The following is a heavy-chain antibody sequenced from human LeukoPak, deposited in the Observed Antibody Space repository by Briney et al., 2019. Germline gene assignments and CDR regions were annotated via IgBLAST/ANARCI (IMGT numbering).Heavy chain of an antibody. CDR2: ISSSSSYI. D-gene: IGHD3-10*01. CDR3: SRVALPSSSGSIDY. Sequence: PGGSLRLSCAASEFTFSSYSMNWVRQAPGKGLEWVSSISSSSSYIYYADSVKGRFTISRDNAKNSLYLQMNSLRAEDTAVYYCSRVALPSSSGSIDYWGQGTLVTVSS. CDR1: EFTFSSYS. J-gene: IGHJ4*02. V-gene: IGHV3-21*01.